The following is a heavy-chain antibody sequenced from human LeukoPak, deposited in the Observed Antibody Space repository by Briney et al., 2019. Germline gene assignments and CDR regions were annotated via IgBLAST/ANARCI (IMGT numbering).Heavy chain of an antibody. D-gene: IGHD3-10*02. CDR1: GFSVSNKY. J-gene: IGHJ4*02. Sequence: PGGSLRLSCAASGFSVSNKYMSWVRQAPGKGLEWVSVIYTGGDTYYADSVRGRFTISRDNSKNTVNLQMNSLRAEDTALYYCAGGQMFTRGRFDDWGQGTLVTVSS. V-gene: IGHV3-53*01. CDR3: AGGQMFTRGRFDD. CDR2: IYTGGDT.